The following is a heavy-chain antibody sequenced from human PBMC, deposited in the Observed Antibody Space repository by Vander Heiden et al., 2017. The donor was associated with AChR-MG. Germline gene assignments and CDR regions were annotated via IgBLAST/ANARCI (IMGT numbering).Heavy chain of an antibody. Sequence: QVQLQQWGAGLLKPSETLSLTCAVYGGSFSGYYWSWIRQPPGKGLEWIGEINHSGSTNYNPSLKSRVTISVDTSKNQFSLKLSSVTAADTAVYYCARGGAILDGYNGRYFDYWGQGTLVTVSS. CDR1: GGSFSGYY. D-gene: IGHD1-26*01. CDR2: INHSGST. CDR3: ARGGAILDGYNGRYFDY. J-gene: IGHJ4*02. V-gene: IGHV4-34*01.